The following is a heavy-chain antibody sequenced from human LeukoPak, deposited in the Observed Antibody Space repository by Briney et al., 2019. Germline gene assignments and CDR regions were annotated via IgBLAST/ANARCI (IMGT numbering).Heavy chain of an antibody. CDR3: ARHISSGGTYAHFDY. D-gene: IGHD1-26*01. CDR2: IHYNGIT. Sequence: KSSETLSLTCTVSGSMYNYYWSWIRQPPGKGLEWIGYIHYNGITNYNPSLESRVTMSLDTSENQVSLKLTSVTAADTAVYYCARHISSGGTYAHFDYWGQGTLVTVSS. V-gene: IGHV4-59*08. CDR1: GSMYNYY. J-gene: IGHJ4*02.